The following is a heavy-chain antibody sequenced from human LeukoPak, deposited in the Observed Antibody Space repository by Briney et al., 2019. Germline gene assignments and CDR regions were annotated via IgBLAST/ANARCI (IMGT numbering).Heavy chain of an antibody. D-gene: IGHD6-13*01. J-gene: IGHJ3*02. V-gene: IGHV3-30-3*01. CDR2: ISYDGGNK. CDR1: GFTFSNYA. CDR3: ARVNSSSWSAAFDI. Sequence: QSGGSLRLSCAASGFTFSNYAMHWVRQAPGKGPEWVAVISYDGGNKYYADSVKGRFTISRDSSKDTLFLQMNSLRPDDAAVYYCARVNSSSWSAAFDIWGQGTTVTVSS.